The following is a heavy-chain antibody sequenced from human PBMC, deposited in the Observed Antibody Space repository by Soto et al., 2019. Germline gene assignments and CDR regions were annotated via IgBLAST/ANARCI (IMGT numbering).Heavy chain of an antibody. Sequence: ASVKVSCKASGYTFTSYGISWVRQAPGQGLEWMGWISAYNGNTNYAQKLQGRVTMTTDTSTSTAYMELRSLRSDDTAVYYCARETGYFDPDGLSVYYFDYWGQGTLVTVSS. CDR2: ISAYNGNT. V-gene: IGHV1-18*01. D-gene: IGHD3-9*01. CDR3: ARETGYFDPDGLSVYYFDY. CDR1: GYTFTSYG. J-gene: IGHJ4*02.